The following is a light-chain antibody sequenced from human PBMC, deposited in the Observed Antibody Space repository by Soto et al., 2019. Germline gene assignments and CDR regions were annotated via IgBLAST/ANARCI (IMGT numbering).Light chain of an antibody. Sequence: DLQMTQSPSSLSASVGDRVTITCRASQRIGNNLNWYQQKPGKAPKLLISEASTLQRGVPSRFSGSGSGTDFTFTISSLQPEDFATYYCEQSYRTPPTFGQGTKVEI. CDR1: QRIGNN. CDR2: EAS. J-gene: IGKJ1*01. CDR3: EQSYRTPPT. V-gene: IGKV1-39*01.